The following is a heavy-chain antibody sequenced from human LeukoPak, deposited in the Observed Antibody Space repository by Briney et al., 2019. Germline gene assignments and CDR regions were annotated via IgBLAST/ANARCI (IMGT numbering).Heavy chain of an antibody. Sequence: SETLSLTCTVPGGSISSGDYYWSWIRQPPGKGLEWIGYIYYSGSTYYNPSLKSRVTISVDTSKNQFSLKLSSVTAADTAVYYCARDSPPAGTDYWGHGTLVTVSS. CDR2: IYYSGST. CDR1: GGSISSGDYY. CDR3: ARDSPPAGTDY. J-gene: IGHJ4*01. V-gene: IGHV4-30-4*01. D-gene: IGHD2-2*01.